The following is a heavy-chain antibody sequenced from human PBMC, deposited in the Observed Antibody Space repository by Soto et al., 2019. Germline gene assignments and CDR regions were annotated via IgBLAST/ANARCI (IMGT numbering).Heavy chain of an antibody. CDR3: ARGAVGATQVDY. J-gene: IGHJ4*02. V-gene: IGHV1-69*13. Sequence: SVKVSCKASGGTFSSYAISWVRQAPGQGLEWMGGIIPIFGTANYAQKFQGRVTITADESTSTAYMELSSLRSEDTAVYYCARGAVGATQVDYWGQGTLVTVSS. D-gene: IGHD1-26*01. CDR1: GGTFSSYA. CDR2: IIPIFGTA.